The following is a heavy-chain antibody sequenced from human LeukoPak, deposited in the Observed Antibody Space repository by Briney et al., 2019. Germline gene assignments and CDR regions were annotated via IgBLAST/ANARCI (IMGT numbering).Heavy chain of an antibody. V-gene: IGHV3-66*01. CDR3: ATGERMVRGDGVDY. D-gene: IGHD3-10*01. J-gene: IGHJ4*02. Sequence: GGSLRLSCAASGFTVRNNYMSWVRQAPGKGLEWVSVIYSGGSTYYADSVKGRFTISRDNSKDTLYLQMNSLRAEDTAVYFCATGERMVRGDGVDYWGQGTLVTVSS. CDR1: GFTVRNNY. CDR2: IYSGGST.